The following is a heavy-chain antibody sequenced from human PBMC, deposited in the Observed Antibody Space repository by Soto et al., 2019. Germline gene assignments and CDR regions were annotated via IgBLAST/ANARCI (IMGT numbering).Heavy chain of an antibody. Sequence: PSETLSLTCAVSGGSISSSNWWSWVRQPPGKGLEWIGEIYHSGSTNYNPSLKSRVTISVDKSKNQFSLKLSSVTAADTAVYYCARVFADYDILTVYPNNYYGMDVWGKGTTVTSP. CDR3: ARVFADYDILTVYPNNYYGMDV. D-gene: IGHD3-9*01. J-gene: IGHJ6*04. CDR2: IYHSGST. V-gene: IGHV4-4*02. CDR1: GGSISSSNW.